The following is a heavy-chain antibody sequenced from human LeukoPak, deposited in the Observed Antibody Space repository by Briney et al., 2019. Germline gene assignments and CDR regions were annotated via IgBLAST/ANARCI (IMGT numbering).Heavy chain of an antibody. Sequence: GGSLRLSCAASGFTFSSSVMHWVRQAPGKGLEWVAIISYDGSNEYYADSVKGRFTISRDNSKNTLYLQMNSLRAEDTAVYYCAKESGSGSPLDYWGQGTLVTVSS. J-gene: IGHJ4*02. CDR3: AKESGSGSPLDY. CDR2: ISYDGSNE. CDR1: GFTFSSSV. D-gene: IGHD3-10*01. V-gene: IGHV3-30*04.